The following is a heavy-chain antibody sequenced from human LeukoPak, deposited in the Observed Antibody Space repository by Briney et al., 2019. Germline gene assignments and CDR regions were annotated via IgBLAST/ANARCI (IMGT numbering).Heavy chain of an antibody. D-gene: IGHD3-10*01. Sequence: GGSLRLSCGASGFTFSRHWMHWVRQAPGKGLVWVSRIISDGSSTSYADSVKGRFTISRDNAKNTLNLQMNSLRVEDTAVYYCARGHVPGSDRHWDYWGQGILVTVSS. CDR2: IISDGSST. V-gene: IGHV3-74*01. CDR1: GFTFSRHW. CDR3: ARGHVPGSDRHWDY. J-gene: IGHJ4*02.